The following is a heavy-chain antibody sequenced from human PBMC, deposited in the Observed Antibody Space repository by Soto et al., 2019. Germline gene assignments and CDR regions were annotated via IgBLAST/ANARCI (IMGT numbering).Heavy chain of an antibody. CDR3: ARGTLTSVDMVDY. J-gene: IGHJ4*02. CDR2: IKQDGSEK. CDR1: GFTFSNHW. D-gene: IGHD5-12*01. V-gene: IGHV3-7*02. Sequence: PGGSLRLSCAASGFTFSNHWINWIRQTPGRGLEWLAVIKQDGSEKYYVDSVKGRFTVSRDNAMNSAYLQINSLTAEDTSVYYCARGTLTSVDMVDYWGQGTLVTVSS.